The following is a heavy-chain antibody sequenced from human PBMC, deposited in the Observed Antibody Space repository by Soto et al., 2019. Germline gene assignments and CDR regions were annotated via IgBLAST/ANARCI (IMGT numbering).Heavy chain of an antibody. CDR2: FDATGGGT. CDR1: GFKSSNYA. J-gene: IGHJ4*02. V-gene: IGHV3-23*01. Sequence: GGSLRLSCAASGFKSSNYAMSWVRQAPGKRLDYASVFDATGGGTYYADCLKGRFTNSRDNPYNNLYLQVHTLTADDTVVYCCANDRRAGRNSAYYFNSLAQGAQCTVSS. CDR3: ANDRRAGRNSAYYFNS.